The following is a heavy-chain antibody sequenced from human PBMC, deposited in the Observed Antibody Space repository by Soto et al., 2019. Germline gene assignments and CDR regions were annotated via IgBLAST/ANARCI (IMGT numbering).Heavy chain of an antibody. D-gene: IGHD5-18*01. Sequence: GGSLRLSCAASGFTFSSYAMHWVRQAPGKGLEWVAVISYDGSNKYYADSVKGRFTISRDNSKNTLYLQMNSLRAEDTAVYYCARDSAGSGYCYGAGRYFQHWGQGTLFTVSS. V-gene: IGHV3-30-3*01. CDR1: GFTFSSYA. CDR2: ISYDGSNK. CDR3: ARDSAGSGYCYGAGRYFQH. J-gene: IGHJ1*01.